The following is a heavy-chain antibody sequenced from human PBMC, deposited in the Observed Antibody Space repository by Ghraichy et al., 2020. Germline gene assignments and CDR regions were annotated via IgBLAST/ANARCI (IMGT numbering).Heavy chain of an antibody. D-gene: IGHD4-17*01. CDR3: ARLRHGDNYYYGMDV. V-gene: IGHV4-4*07. Sequence: SETLSLTCTVSGGSISNHYWSWIRMPAGKGLEWIGRIYASGGTNYNPSLESRVDMSVDTSKNQFSLKLSSVTAADTAVYYCARLRHGDNYYYGMDVWGLGTTVTVSS. CDR2: IYASGGT. CDR1: GGSISNHY. J-gene: IGHJ6*02.